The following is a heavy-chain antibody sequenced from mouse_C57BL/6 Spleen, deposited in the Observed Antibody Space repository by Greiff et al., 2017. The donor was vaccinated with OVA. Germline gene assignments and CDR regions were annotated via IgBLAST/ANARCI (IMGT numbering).Heavy chain of an antibody. CDR2: IRNKANGYTT. CDR3: ARYGGSSYDFDY. CDR1: GFTFTDYY. Sequence: EVKLVESGGGLVQPGGSLSLSCAASGFTFTDYYMSWVRRPPGKALEWLGFIRNKANGYTTEYSASVKGRFTISRDNSQSILYLQMNALRAEDSATYYCARYGGSSYDFDYWGQGTTLTVSS. V-gene: IGHV7-3*01. J-gene: IGHJ2*01. D-gene: IGHD1-1*01.